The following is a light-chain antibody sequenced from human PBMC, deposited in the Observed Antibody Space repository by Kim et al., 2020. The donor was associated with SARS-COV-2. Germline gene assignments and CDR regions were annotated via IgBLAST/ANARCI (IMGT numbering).Light chain of an antibody. CDR1: SLRNYY. CDR2: GKN. CDR3: NSRDSNDNVV. V-gene: IGLV3-19*01. Sequence: ALGQTVRITCQGDSLRNYYATWYQQKPGQAPILVIYGKNTRPSGVPDRFSGSTSGNTASLTITGTQAGDEADYYCNSRDSNDNVVFGGGTQLTVL. J-gene: IGLJ2*01.